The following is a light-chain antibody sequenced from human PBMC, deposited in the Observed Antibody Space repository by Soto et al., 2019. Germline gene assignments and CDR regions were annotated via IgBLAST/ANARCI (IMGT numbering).Light chain of an antibody. V-gene: IGLV2-14*01. J-gene: IGLJ1*01. CDR3: ASNKVSNAYV. Sequence: QSVLTQPAPVSGSPGQSITISCTRTSSDIGYYNYVPWFQQHPGKAPKLIISQVTNRPAGVSTRVSGSKSGNTASLTISGLQADDEAHYFCASNKVSNAYVFGTGSK. CDR2: QVT. CDR1: SSDIGYYNY.